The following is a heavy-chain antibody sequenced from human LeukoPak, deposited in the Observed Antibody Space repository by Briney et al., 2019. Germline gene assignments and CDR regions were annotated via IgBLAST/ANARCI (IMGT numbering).Heavy chain of an antibody. V-gene: IGHV3-74*01. CDR3: AGQQQLVPMFDP. J-gene: IGHJ5*02. CDR1: GFTFSSYW. CDR2: INSDGSST. D-gene: IGHD6-13*01. Sequence: GGSLRLSCAASGFTFSSYWIHWVRQAPGKGLVWVSRINSDGSSTSYADSVKGRFTISRDNAKNTLYLQMNSLRAEDTAVYYCAGQQQLVPMFDPWGQGTLVTVSS.